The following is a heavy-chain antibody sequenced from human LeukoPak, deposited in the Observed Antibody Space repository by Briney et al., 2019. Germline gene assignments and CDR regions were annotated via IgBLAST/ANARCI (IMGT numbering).Heavy chain of an antibody. Sequence: GGSLRLSCAASGFTFSSYAMSWVRQAPGKGLEWVSSISGSGGSTYYADSVKGRFTVSRDKSKNTLYLQMNSLRVEDTAVYYCAKDVGNSGDYWGQGTLVTVSS. V-gene: IGHV3-23*01. CDR3: AKDVGNSGDY. D-gene: IGHD4-23*01. J-gene: IGHJ4*02. CDR2: ISGSGGST. CDR1: GFTFSSYA.